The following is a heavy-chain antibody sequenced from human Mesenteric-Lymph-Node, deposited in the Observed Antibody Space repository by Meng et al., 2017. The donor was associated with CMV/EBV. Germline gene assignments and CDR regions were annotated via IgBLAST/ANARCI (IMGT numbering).Heavy chain of an antibody. CDR2: ISSSSSYI. D-gene: IGHD2-2*01. V-gene: IGHV3-21*01. CDR1: GFTFSSYS. CDR3: ARDRCSSASCYYYYGMDV. Sequence: GESLKISCAASGFTFSSYSMNWVRQAPGKGLEWVSSISSSSSYIYYADSVKGRFTISRDNAKNSLYLQMNSLRAEETAVYYCARDRCSSASCYYYYGMDVWGQGTTVTVSS. J-gene: IGHJ6*02.